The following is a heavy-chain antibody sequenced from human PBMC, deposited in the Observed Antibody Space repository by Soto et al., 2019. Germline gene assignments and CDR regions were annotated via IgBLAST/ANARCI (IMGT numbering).Heavy chain of an antibody. V-gene: IGHV3-23*01. CDR3: ARDGGSSWYDH. Sequence: GGSLRLSCAASGFTFGSYAMSWVRQAPGKGLEWVSAISGNGHTVYSQTFQNRVTISRDSSATTVYMTLSSLRSEDTAVYYCARDGGSSWYDHWGQGTLVTVSS. CDR2: ISGNGHT. J-gene: IGHJ5*02. CDR1: GFTFGSYA. D-gene: IGHD6-13*01.